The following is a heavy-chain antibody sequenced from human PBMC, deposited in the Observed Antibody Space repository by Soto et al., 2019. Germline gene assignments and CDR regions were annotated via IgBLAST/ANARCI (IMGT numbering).Heavy chain of an antibody. J-gene: IGHJ4*02. V-gene: IGHV3-23*01. CDR1: GFTFNNYA. CDR2: ISGNGGST. D-gene: IGHD1-26*01. Sequence: EVHLLGSGGGLVQPGGSLRLSCAASGFTFNNYAMTWVRQAPGKGLEWISAISGNGGSTSYSDSVKGRFAISRDNSRNTLSLQMNSLRAGDTAVYYCAKSPGSYWDYCDFWGQGILVTVSS. CDR3: AKSPGSYWDYCDF.